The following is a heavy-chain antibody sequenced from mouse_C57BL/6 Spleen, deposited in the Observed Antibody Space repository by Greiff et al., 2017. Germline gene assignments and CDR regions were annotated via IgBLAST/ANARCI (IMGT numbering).Heavy chain of an antibody. CDR2: IWGVGST. D-gene: IGHD4-1*01. Sequence: QVQLQQSGPGLVAPSQSLSITCTVSGFSLTSYGVDWVRQSPGKGLEWLGVIWGVGSTNYNSALKSRLSISKDNSKSQVFLKMNSLQTDDTAMYYCASDLTGTGFAYWGQGTLVTVSA. V-gene: IGHV2-6*01. J-gene: IGHJ3*01. CDR1: GFSLTSYG. CDR3: ASDLTGTGFAY.